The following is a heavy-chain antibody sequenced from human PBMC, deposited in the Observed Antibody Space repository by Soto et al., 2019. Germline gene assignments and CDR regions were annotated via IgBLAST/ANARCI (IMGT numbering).Heavy chain of an antibody. V-gene: IGHV3-23*01. CDR3: ARDRQFSHPRGGMDV. Sequence: EVQLLESGGGLVRPGGSLRLSCAASGFTFSSYAMNWVRQAPGKGLEWVSAISGTGYNTYYADSLKGRFTISRDNSKNPQSLQMNSLRAEDTAVYYCARDRQFSHPRGGMDVWGQGTTVTVSS. CDR2: ISGTGYNT. CDR1: GFTFSSYA. J-gene: IGHJ6*02. D-gene: IGHD3-10*01.